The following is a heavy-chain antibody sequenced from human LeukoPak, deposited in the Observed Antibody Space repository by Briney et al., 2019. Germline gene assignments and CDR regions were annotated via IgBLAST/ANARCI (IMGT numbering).Heavy chain of an antibody. CDR1: GFSFSTYW. CDR2: ITPDGSST. J-gene: IGHJ4*02. V-gene: IGHV3-74*01. D-gene: IGHD3-16*01. CDR3: SSQISRGGN. Sequence: GGSLRLSCVASGFSFSTYWMHWVRQVPGKGPEWVSHITPDGSSTNYADSVKGRFTISRDNAKNTLYLQMNSLRAEDTAVYYCSSQISRGGNWGQGTLVTVSS.